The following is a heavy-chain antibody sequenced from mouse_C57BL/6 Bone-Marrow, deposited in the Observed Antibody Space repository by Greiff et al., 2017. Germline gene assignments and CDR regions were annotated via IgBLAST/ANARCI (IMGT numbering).Heavy chain of an antibody. V-gene: IGHV1-81*01. D-gene: IGHD1-1*01. CDR3: ARGDYYGSSYAWFAY. CDR2: IDPRSGNT. Sequence: QVQLKESGAELARPGASVKLSCKASGYTFTSYGISWVKQRTGQGLEWIGEIDPRSGNTYYNEKFKGKATLTADKSSSTAYMELRSLTSEDSAVYFCARGDYYGSSYAWFAYWGQGTLVTVSA. J-gene: IGHJ3*01. CDR1: GYTFTSYG.